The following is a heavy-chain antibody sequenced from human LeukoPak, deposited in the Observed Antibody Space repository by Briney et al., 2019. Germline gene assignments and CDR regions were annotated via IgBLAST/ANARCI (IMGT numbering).Heavy chain of an antibody. J-gene: IGHJ4*02. CDR1: GGSISSSSFY. D-gene: IGHD3-3*01. CDR2: IYYSRST. V-gene: IGHV4-39*07. CDR3: AREGSRDFWGGPVYYFDY. Sequence: PSETVSFTCTVSGGSISSSSFYWRWIRQPLGKVLEWIGNIYYSRSTYYNQSLKSLVTISVDTSKNQLSLRLSSVDAADTDVSYCAREGSRDFWGGPVYYFDYWGQGTLVTVSS.